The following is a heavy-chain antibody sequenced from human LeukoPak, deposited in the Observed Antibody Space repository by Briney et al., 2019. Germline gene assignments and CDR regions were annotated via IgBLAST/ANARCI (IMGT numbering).Heavy chain of an antibody. J-gene: IGHJ4*02. D-gene: IGHD2-2*01. CDR2: IYYSGST. Sequence: SETLSLTCTVSGGSISSSSYYWGWIRQPPGKGLEWIGSIYYSGSTNYNPSLKSRVTISVDTSKNQFSLKLSSVTAADTAVYYCARANRGCSSTSCYLPDYWGQGTLVTVSS. CDR3: ARANRGCSSTSCYLPDY. V-gene: IGHV4-39*07. CDR1: GGSISSSSYY.